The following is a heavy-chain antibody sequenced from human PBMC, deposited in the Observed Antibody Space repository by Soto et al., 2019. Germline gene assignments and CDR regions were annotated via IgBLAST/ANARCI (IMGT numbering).Heavy chain of an antibody. Sequence: GGSLRLSCAASGFTFDDYTMHWVRQAPGKGLEWVSLISWDGGSTYYADSVKGRFTISRDNSKNSLYLQMNSLRTEDTALYYCAKGPDSGSQMPDYWGQGTLVTVSS. CDR3: AKGPDSGSQMPDY. CDR1: GFTFDDYT. CDR2: ISWDGGST. D-gene: IGHD1-26*01. V-gene: IGHV3-43*01. J-gene: IGHJ4*02.